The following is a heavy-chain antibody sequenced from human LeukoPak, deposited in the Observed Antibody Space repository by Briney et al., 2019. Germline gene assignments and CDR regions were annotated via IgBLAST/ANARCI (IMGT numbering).Heavy chain of an antibody. CDR3: ARDPPKPGITAAGYFDP. CDR1: GDSISSYS. J-gene: IGHJ2*01. CDR2: VYYSGST. D-gene: IGHD6-13*01. Sequence: SSETLSLTCTVSGDSISSYSWSWIRQPPGKGLEWIGYVYYSGSTNYNPSLKSRVTISADTSKNQFSLKVRSVTAADTAVYYCARDPPKPGITAAGYFDPWGRGTLVTVSS. V-gene: IGHV4-59*01.